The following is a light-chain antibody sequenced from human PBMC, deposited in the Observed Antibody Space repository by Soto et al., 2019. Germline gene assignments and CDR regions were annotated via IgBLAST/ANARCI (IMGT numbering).Light chain of an antibody. J-gene: IGKJ1*01. CDR2: GAS. V-gene: IGKV3-20*01. CDR1: QSVDSNF. CDR3: QQYGSSSWT. Sequence: EIVLTQSPATLSLSPGERATLSCRASQSVDSNFLARYQQRPGQAPRIIIFGASGRATGIPDRFSGSGSGTDFTLTISRLEPEDFAVYYCQQYGSSSWTFGQGTKVEIK.